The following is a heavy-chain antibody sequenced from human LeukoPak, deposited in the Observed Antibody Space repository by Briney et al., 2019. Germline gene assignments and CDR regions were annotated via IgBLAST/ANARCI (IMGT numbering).Heavy chain of an antibody. CDR2: KNPDGGQE. Sequence: PGGSLRLSCAASGFIFGSYYMSWVRQAPGKGLECVAHKNPDGGQEPCVDSVKGRFTVSRDNAKNSVFLQMNGLRVEDTAMYYCARWRGQQSEFDLWGQGTLVTVSS. CDR1: GFIFGSYY. CDR3: ARWRGQQSEFDL. J-gene: IGHJ4*02. D-gene: IGHD6-13*01. V-gene: IGHV3-7*01.